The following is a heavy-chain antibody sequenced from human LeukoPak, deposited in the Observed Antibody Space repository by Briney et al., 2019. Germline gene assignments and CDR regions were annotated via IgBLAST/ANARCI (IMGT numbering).Heavy chain of an antibody. Sequence: GGSLRLSCAASGFTFSSYAMSWVRQAPGKGLEWVSAISGSGGSTYYADSVKGRFTISRDNSKNTLYLQMNSLRAEDTAVYYCAREGAYYDFWSGYHRSGYWGQGTLVTVSS. CDR3: AREGAYYDFWSGYHRSGY. CDR1: GFTFSSYA. CDR2: ISGSGGST. D-gene: IGHD3-3*01. V-gene: IGHV3-23*01. J-gene: IGHJ4*02.